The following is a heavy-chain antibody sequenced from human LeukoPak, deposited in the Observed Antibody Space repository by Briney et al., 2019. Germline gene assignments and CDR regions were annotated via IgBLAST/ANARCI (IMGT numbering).Heavy chain of an antibody. D-gene: IGHD3-3*01. Sequence: PGGSLRLSCAASGFTFDDYAMHWVRQAPGKGLEWVSGISWNSGSIGYADSVKGRFTISRDNAKNSLYLQMNSLRAEDTAVYYCARDPGGFLEWFDAFDIWGQGTMVTVSS. V-gene: IGHV3-9*01. CDR1: GFTFDDYA. CDR2: ISWNSGSI. J-gene: IGHJ3*02. CDR3: ARDPGGFLEWFDAFDI.